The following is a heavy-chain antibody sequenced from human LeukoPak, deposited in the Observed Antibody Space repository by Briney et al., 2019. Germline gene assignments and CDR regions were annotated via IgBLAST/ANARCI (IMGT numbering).Heavy chain of an antibody. D-gene: IGHD3-22*01. J-gene: IGHJ3*02. V-gene: IGHV2-70*11. CDR3: ARVDYYDSSRYDAFDI. CDR1: GFSLSTSGMC. Sequence: ESGPALVKPTQTLTLTCTFSGFSLSTSGMCVSWIRQPPGKALEWLARIDWDDDKYYSTSLKTRLTISKDTSKNQVVLTMTNMDPVDTATYYCARVDYYDSSRYDAFDIWGQGTMVTVSS. CDR2: IDWDDDK.